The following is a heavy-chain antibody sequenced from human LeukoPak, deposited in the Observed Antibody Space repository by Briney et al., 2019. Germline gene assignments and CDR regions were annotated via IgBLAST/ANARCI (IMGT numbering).Heavy chain of an antibody. CDR3: AGPYDGTGYAFDY. CDR2: IRSKANNYAT. J-gene: IGHJ4*02. Sequence: PGGSLRLSCAASGFTFSGCAMHWVRQASGKGPEWVGRIRSKANNYATAYAASVKGRFTISRDDSRNTAYLQMNSLKTEDTAVYYCAGPYDGTGYAFDYWGRGTLVTVSS. D-gene: IGHD3-22*01. CDR1: GFTFSGCA. V-gene: IGHV3-73*01.